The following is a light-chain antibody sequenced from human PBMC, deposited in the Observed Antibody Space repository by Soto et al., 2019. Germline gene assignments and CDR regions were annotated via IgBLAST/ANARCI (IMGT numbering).Light chain of an antibody. CDR2: DAS. V-gene: IGKV3-11*01. J-gene: IGKJ4*01. CDR1: QSVGSY. Sequence: ETVLTQSPATLSLSPGQRANFSCRASQSVGSYLAWYQQKPGQAPRLLIYDASNRATGIPARFSGSGSGTDFTLTITSVEPEDAAVYFCHLRTDWTLTLGGGTQLEI. CDR3: HLRTDWTLT.